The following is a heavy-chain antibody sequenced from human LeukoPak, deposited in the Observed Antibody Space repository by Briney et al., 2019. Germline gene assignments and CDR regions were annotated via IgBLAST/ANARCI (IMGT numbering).Heavy chain of an antibody. Sequence: PSETLSLTCTVSGGSFSSGDYYWSWIRQPPGKGLEWIGYIYYSGSTYYNPSLKSRVTISVDTSKNQFFLKLSSVTAANTAVYYCARGQVIVPAVDYWGQGTLVTVSS. J-gene: IGHJ4*02. CDR3: ARGQVIVPAVDY. D-gene: IGHD2-2*01. CDR1: GGSFSSGDYY. V-gene: IGHV4-30-4*08. CDR2: IYYSGST.